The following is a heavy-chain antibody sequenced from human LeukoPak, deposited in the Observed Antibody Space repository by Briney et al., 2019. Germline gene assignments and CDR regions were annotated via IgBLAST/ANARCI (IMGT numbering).Heavy chain of an antibody. CDR2: ISSSSGNI. J-gene: IGHJ4*02. CDR1: GFTFSSYS. CDR3: AREGGYSSGWSLY. D-gene: IGHD6-19*01. V-gene: IGHV3-48*01. Sequence: PGGSLRLSCAASGFTFSSYSMNWVRQAPGKGLEWVSYISSSSGNIYYADSVKGRFTISRDNAKTSLYLQMNSLRAEDTAVYYCAREGGYSSGWSLYWGQGTLVTVSS.